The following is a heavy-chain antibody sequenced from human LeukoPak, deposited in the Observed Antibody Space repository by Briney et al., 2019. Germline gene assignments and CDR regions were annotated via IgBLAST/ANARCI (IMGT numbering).Heavy chain of an antibody. J-gene: IGHJ4*02. D-gene: IGHD6-13*01. Sequence: HGASVKVSCKASGYTFTSYYLHWVRQAPGQGLEWMGITNPSGGSTNYAQKFQGRVTMTRDTSTSTVYMELSSLRSGDTAVYYCARASYTSTWGAFDYWGQGTLVTVSS. CDR3: ARASYTSTWGAFDY. V-gene: IGHV1-46*01. CDR2: TNPSGGST. CDR1: GYTFTSYY.